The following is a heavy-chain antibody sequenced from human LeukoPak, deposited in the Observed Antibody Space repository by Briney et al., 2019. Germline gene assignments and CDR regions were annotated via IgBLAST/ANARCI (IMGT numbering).Heavy chain of an antibody. CDR3: ARGGGIAARQPPAN. V-gene: IGHV3-30-3*01. CDR1: GFTFSSYA. D-gene: IGHD6-6*01. Sequence: GGSLRLSCAASGFTFSSYAMHWVRQAPGKGLEWVAVFSSDGINKYYADSVEGRFTVSRDNSINTVYLQMNTLSKEDTAVYYCARGGGIAARQPPANWGQGTLVTVSS. J-gene: IGHJ4*02. CDR2: FSSDGINK.